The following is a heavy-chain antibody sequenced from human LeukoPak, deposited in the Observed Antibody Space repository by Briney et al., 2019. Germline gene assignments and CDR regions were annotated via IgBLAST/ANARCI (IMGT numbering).Heavy chain of an antibody. Sequence: PGGSLRLSCAASGFTFSSYGMHWVRQAPGKGLEWVAVIWYDGSNKYYADSVKGRFTISRDNSKNTLYLQMTSLRAEDTAVYYCARDSKRGVAVAGTLTYYGMDVWGQGTTVTVSS. V-gene: IGHV3-33*01. CDR1: GFTFSSYG. CDR3: ARDSKRGVAVAGTLTYYGMDV. D-gene: IGHD6-19*01. CDR2: IWYDGSNK. J-gene: IGHJ6*02.